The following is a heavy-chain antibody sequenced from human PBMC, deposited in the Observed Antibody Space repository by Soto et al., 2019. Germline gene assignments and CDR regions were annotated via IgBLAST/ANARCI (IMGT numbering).Heavy chain of an antibody. Sequence: SETLSLTCTVSGGSMSSHYWAWLRQSPGKGLEWIGYISYSGSTYYNPSLKSRVSISADTSKNQFSLRMNSMIAADTAVYYCARADPAASVGYWGQGTLVTVSS. CDR3: ARADPAASVGY. D-gene: IGHD2-2*01. CDR2: ISYSGST. J-gene: IGHJ4*02. V-gene: IGHV4-59*11. CDR1: GGSMSSHY.